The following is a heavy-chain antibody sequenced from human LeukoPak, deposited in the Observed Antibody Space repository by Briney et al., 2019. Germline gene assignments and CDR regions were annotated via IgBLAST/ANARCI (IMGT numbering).Heavy chain of an antibody. V-gene: IGHV3-33*06. CDR2: IWYDESNK. D-gene: IGHD3-3*01. Sequence: PGGSLRLSCAASGFTFSNYGMHWVRQAPGKGLEWVAIIWYDESNKNYADSVKGRFTISRDNSKNMLYLQMNSLRAEDTAVYYCAKDLARFFGYWGQGTLVTVSS. CDR1: GFTFSNYG. CDR3: AKDLARFFGY. J-gene: IGHJ4*02.